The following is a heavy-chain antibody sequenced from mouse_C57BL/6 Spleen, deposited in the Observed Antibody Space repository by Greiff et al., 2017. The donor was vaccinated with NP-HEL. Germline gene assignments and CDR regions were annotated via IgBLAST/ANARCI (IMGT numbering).Heavy chain of an antibody. V-gene: IGHV1-75*01. CDR1: GFTFTDYY. CDR3: ARRGGYHYDFDY. D-gene: IGHD1-1*01. J-gene: IGHJ2*01. CDR2: IVPGSGST. Sequence: QVHLKQSGPELVKPGASVKLSCKASGFTFTDYYMNWVKQRPGQGLEWIGWIVPGSGSTYYAEKFKGKATITVDKSSSTAYLLLSSLTSEDSAVDYCARRGGYHYDFDYWGKGTTLTVSS.